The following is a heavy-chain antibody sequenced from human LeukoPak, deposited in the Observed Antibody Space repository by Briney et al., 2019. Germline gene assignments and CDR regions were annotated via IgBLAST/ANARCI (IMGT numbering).Heavy chain of an antibody. CDR3: ANLGGNSSSFDAFGI. V-gene: IGHV1-69*04. CDR1: GGTFSSYA. J-gene: IGHJ3*02. Sequence: SVKVSCKASGGTFSSYAISWVRQAPGQGLEWMGRIIPIFGIANYAQKFQGRVTITADKSTSTAYMELSSLRSEDTAVYYCANLGGNSSSFDAFGIWGQGTMVTVSS. D-gene: IGHD6-6*01. CDR2: IIPIFGIA.